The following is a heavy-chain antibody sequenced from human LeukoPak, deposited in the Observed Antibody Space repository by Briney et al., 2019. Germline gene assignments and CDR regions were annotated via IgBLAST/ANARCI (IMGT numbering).Heavy chain of an antibody. CDR3: ARLMGYSGYDGTSILWFDP. J-gene: IGHJ5*02. Sequence: ASVKVSCKASGYTFTSYGISWVRQAPGQGLEWMGWISAYNGNTNYAQKLQGRVTMTTDTSTSTAYMELRSLRSDDTAVYYCARLMGYSGYDGTSILWFDPWGQGTLVTVSS. CDR1: GYTFTSYG. CDR2: ISAYNGNT. D-gene: IGHD5-12*01. V-gene: IGHV1-18*01.